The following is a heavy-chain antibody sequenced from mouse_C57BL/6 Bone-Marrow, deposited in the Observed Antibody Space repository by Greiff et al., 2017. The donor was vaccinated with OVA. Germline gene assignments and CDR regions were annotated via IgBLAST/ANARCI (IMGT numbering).Heavy chain of an antibody. CDR3: ARVLGRDY. V-gene: IGHV3-6*01. J-gene: IGHJ2*01. Sequence: EESGPGLVKPSQSLSLTCSVTGYSITSGYYWNWIRQFPGNKLEWMGYISYDGSNNYNPSLKNRISITRDTSKNQFFLKLNSVTTEDTATYYCARVLGRDYWGQGTTLTVSS. D-gene: IGHD4-1*01. CDR1: GYSITSGYY. CDR2: ISYDGSN.